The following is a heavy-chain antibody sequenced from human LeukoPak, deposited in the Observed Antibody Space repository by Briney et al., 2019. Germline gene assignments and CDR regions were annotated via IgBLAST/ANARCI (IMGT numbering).Heavy chain of an antibody. D-gene: IGHD6-6*01. J-gene: IGHJ4*02. CDR3: ARLIADRTILDY. Sequence: GGSLRLSCAASGFTFSSYWMSWVRQAPGKGLERVASIKQDGSEKYHVDSVKGRFTISRDNSKNSLYVQMNSLRAEDTAVYYCARLIADRTILDYWGQGTLVTVSS. CDR2: IKQDGSEK. V-gene: IGHV3-7*01. CDR1: GFTFSSYW.